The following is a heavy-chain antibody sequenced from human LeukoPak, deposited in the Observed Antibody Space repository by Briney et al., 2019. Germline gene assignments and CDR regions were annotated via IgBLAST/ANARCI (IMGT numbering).Heavy chain of an antibody. J-gene: IGHJ4*02. CDR3: VRDIAVAANHDS. CDR2: INQGGSNK. CDR1: GFTVSSFW. Sequence: GWSLRLSCAASGFTVSSFWMIWVRQAPGKGLECVANINQGGSNKYYVDSLRGRFTISRDNAKNSLFMQMNRLRAEDTAVYYCVRDIAVAANHDSWGQGTLVTVSS. D-gene: IGHD6-19*01. V-gene: IGHV3-7*05.